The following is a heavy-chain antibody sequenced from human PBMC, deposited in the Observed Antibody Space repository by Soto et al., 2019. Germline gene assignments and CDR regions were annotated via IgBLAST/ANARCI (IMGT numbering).Heavy chain of an antibody. D-gene: IGHD3-9*01. V-gene: IGHV2-5*02. CDR3: AHIVPFDYRGYNFEF. Sequence: QITLKESGPPLVKPTHTLTLTCTVSGVSLSTHTVGVAGIRLPPGKALEWLAHIYWEEDKRYSPSLKSRLTITQDTSKNQVVLIMTNMDPVDTATYYCAHIVPFDYRGYNFEFWGQGILVTVSS. CDR1: GVSLSTHTVG. J-gene: IGHJ4*02. CDR2: IYWEEDK.